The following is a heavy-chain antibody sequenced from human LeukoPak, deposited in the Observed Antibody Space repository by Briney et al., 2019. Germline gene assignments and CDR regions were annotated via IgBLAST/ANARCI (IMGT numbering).Heavy chain of an antibody. Sequence: GGSLRLSCAPSGFTFSTYSMNWVRQAPGKGLEWVSYISSSGSTIYYADSVKGRFTISRNNAKNSLYLQMNSLRAEDTAVYYCARDDFSAEGAFDYWGQGTLVTVSS. CDR2: ISSSGSTI. J-gene: IGHJ4*02. CDR3: ARDDFSAEGAFDY. D-gene: IGHD1-14*01. CDR1: GFTFSTYS. V-gene: IGHV3-48*04.